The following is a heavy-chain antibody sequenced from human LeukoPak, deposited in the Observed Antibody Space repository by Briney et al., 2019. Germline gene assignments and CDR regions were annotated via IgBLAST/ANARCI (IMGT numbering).Heavy chain of an antibody. V-gene: IGHV3-9*01. CDR2: ISWNSGSI. CDR1: GFTFDDYA. Sequence: PGGSLRLSCAASGFTFDDYAMHWVRQAPGKGLEWVSGISWNSGSIGHADSVKGRFTISRDNAKESLYLQLNSLRAEDTAVYYCAKWGPYCVGDYCPALDSWGPGTLVTVSS. J-gene: IGHJ4*02. D-gene: IGHD2-21*02. CDR3: AKWGPYCVGDYCPALDS.